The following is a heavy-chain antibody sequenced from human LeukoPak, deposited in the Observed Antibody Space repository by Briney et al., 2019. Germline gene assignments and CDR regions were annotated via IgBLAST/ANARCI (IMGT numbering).Heavy chain of an antibody. V-gene: IGHV4-38-2*02. CDR2: IYHSGST. Sequence: SETLSLTCTVSGYSISSGYYWGWIRQPPGKGLEWIGSIYHSGSTYYNPSLKSRVTISVDTSKNQFSLKLSSVTAADTAVYYCARILLRQQLARYYFDYWGQGTLVTVSS. J-gene: IGHJ4*02. D-gene: IGHD6-13*01. CDR1: GYSISSGYY. CDR3: ARILLRQQLARYYFDY.